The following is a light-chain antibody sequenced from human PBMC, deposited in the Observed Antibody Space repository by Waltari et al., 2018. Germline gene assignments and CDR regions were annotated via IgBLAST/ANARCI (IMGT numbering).Light chain of an antibody. J-gene: IGKJ4*01. CDR2: KAS. V-gene: IGKV1-5*03. CDR1: QSISNC. CDR3: QQYNSYSLLT. Sequence: DIQMTQSPSTLSASVGDRVTITCRASQSISNCLAWYQQKPGKAPKLLLYKASTLESGVPSRFSGSGSGTEFTLTISSLQPDDFATYYCQQYNSYSLLTFGGGTKVEIK.